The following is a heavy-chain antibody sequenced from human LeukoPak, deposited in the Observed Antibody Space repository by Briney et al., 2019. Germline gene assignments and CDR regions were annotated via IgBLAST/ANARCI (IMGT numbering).Heavy chain of an antibody. D-gene: IGHD5-18*01. V-gene: IGHV1-18*01. CDR3: ARGGYSYDSPPGDPFDY. J-gene: IGHJ4*02. Sequence: ASVKVSCKASGYTFTSYGFSWVRQAPGQGLEWMGWISTYYGNTNYAQKLQDRVTMTTDASSSTAYMELTSLRSDDTAVYYCARGGYSYDSPPGDPFDYWGQGTLVTVSS. CDR1: GYTFTSYG. CDR2: ISTYYGNT.